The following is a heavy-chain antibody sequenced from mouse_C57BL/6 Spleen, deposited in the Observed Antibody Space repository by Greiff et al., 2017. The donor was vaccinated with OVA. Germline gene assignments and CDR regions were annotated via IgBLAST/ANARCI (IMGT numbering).Heavy chain of an antibody. D-gene: IGHD1-3*01. CDR2: IDPENGDT. V-gene: IGHV14-4*01. Sequence: EVQGVESGAELVRPGASVKLSCTASGFNIKDDYMHWVKQRPEQGLEWIGWIDPENGDTEYASKFQGKATITADTSSNTAYLQLSSLTSEDTAVYYCTTTGESGYWGQGTTLTVSS. CDR1: GFNIKDDY. CDR3: TTTGESGY. J-gene: IGHJ2*01.